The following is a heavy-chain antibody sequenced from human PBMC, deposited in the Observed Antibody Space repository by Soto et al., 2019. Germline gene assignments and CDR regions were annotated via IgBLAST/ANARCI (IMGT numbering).Heavy chain of an antibody. Sequence: QVQLQESGPGLVRPSETLSLTCTVSGGSISSYYWSWIRQPPGKGLEWIGYIRDSGSTTYNPSLKSRVTISVDPSKKQFSLKVSSVTAADTAVYYCARGLWYGDRDYYMDVWGKGTTVTVSS. J-gene: IGHJ6*03. CDR2: IRDSGST. CDR1: GGSISSYY. V-gene: IGHV4-59*01. CDR3: ARGLWYGDRDYYMDV. D-gene: IGHD3-10*01.